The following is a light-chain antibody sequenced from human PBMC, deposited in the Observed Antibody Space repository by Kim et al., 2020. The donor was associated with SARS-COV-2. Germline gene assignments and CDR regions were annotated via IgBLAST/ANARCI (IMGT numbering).Light chain of an antibody. CDR2: DAS. CDR3: QQFDTVPLT. V-gene: IGKV1-33*01. CDR1: INNF. J-gene: IGKJ4*01. Sequence: INNFLNWVQQKPGEAPKLLISDASSFETGLPSRFSGSGSGTHFTFTISSLQPGDVATYYCQQFDTVPLTFGGGTKVDIK.